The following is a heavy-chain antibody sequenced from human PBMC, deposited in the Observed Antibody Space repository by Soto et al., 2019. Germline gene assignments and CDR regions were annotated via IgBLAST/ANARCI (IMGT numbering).Heavy chain of an antibody. CDR2: INWNSGSI. CDR1: GLTFDDYA. J-gene: IGHJ1*01. D-gene: IGHD6-13*01. CDR3: VKDESINWYSGHFRH. V-gene: IGHV3-9*01. Sequence: PGGSLRLSCAASGLTFDDYAMHWVRQVPGKGLEWVSGINWNSGSIGYADSVKGRFAISRDNAKNSLHLQMNSLSAEDTAFYYCVKDESINWYSGHFRHWGQGTLVTVSS.